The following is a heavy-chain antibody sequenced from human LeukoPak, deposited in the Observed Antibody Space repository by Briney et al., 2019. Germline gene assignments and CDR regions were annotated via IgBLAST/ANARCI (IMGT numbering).Heavy chain of an antibody. CDR1: GFTFSDYY. J-gene: IGHJ3*02. CDR2: ISSSSSST. V-gene: IGHV3-11*06. CDR3: ARGTGEVGTITDAFDI. D-gene: IGHD1-14*01. Sequence: GGSLRLSCAASGFTFSDYYMSWMRQAPGKGLECISYISSSSSSTKYADSVEGRFTISRDNAKNSLYLQMNSLRAEDTAVYYCARGTGEVGTITDAFDIWGQGTMVTVSS.